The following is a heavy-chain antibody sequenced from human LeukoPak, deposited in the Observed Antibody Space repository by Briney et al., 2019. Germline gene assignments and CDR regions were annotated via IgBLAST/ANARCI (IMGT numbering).Heavy chain of an antibody. V-gene: IGHV3-7*04. J-gene: IGHJ4*02. CDR3: AKDCSGGSCYDY. D-gene: IGHD2-15*01. CDR1: GFTFSDYY. Sequence: PGGSLRLSCAASGFTFSDYYMDWVRQAPGKGLEWVANIKYDGSENYYVDSVRGRFTISRDNAKNSLYLQMNSLTPEDTAVYFCAKDCSGGSCYDYWGQGTLVTVSS. CDR2: IKYDGSEN.